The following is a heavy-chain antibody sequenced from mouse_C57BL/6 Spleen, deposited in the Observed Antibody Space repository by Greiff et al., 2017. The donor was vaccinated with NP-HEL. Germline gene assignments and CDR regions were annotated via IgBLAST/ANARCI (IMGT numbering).Heavy chain of an antibody. D-gene: IGHD3-3*01. CDR3: ARGGRAMDY. CDR1: GYTFTDYY. V-gene: IGHV1-76*01. Sequence: QVQLQQSGAELVRPGASVKLSCKASGYTFTDYYINWVKQRPGQGLEWIARIYPGSGNTYYNEKFKGKATLTAEKSSSTAYMQLSSLTSEDSAVYFCARGGRAMDYWGQGTSVTVSS. J-gene: IGHJ4*01. CDR2: IYPGSGNT.